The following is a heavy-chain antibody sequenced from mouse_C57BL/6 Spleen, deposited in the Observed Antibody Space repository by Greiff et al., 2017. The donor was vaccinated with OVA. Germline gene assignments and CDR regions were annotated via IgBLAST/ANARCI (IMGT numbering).Heavy chain of an antibody. D-gene: IGHD1-1*01. CDR3: ARRHYYYGSSYVNYYAMDY. J-gene: IGHJ4*01. V-gene: IGHV1-69*01. Sequence: VQLQQPGAELVMPGASVKLSCKASGYTFTSYWMHWVKQRPGQGLEWIGEIDPSDSYTNYNQKFKGKSTLTVDKSSSTAYMQLSSLTSEDSAVYYCARRHYYYGSSYVNYYAMDYWGQGTSVTVSS. CDR1: GYTFTSYW. CDR2: IDPSDSYT.